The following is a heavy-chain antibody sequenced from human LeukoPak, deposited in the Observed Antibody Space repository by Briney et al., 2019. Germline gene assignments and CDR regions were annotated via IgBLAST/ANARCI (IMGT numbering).Heavy chain of an antibody. V-gene: IGHV1-2*02. J-gene: IGHJ4*02. CDR2: INPNSVGT. CDR1: GYTFTGYF. Sequence: ASVKVSCKASGYTFTGYFIHWVRQAPGQGLEWMGWINPNSVGTYYAQKFQGRGTRTRDTSIITAYMELSRLTSDDTAVYYCASTLAAGTSYFDYWGQGTLVTVSS. D-gene: IGHD6-13*01. CDR3: ASTLAAGTSYFDY.